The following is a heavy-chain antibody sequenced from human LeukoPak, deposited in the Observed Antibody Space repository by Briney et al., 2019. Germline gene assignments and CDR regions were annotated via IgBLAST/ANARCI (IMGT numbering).Heavy chain of an antibody. V-gene: IGHV4-59*08. CDR2: INYGGST. CDR1: GGSLSDYY. CDR3: ARHMGLGYTYFYPYFDY. Sequence: SETLSLTCSVSGGSLSDYYWSWIRQPPGKGLEWIGYINYGGSTNYNPSLKSRVTISVDTSKNQFSLKLSSVTAADTAVYYCARHMGLGYTYFYPYFDYWGQGTLVTVSS. J-gene: IGHJ4*01. D-gene: IGHD1-1*01.